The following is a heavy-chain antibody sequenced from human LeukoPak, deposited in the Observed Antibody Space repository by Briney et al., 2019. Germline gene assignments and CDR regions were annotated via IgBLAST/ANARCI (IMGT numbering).Heavy chain of an antibody. CDR2: ISSTGSTI. D-gene: IGHD4-17*01. CDR3: ARIMTTVTRIDY. CDR1: GFTFSDYE. V-gene: IGHV3-48*03. J-gene: IGHJ4*02. Sequence: PGGSLRLSCAASGFTFSDYEMNWVRQAPGEGLEWVSYISSTGSTIYYADSVKGRFTVSRDNAKNSLDLQMNSLRAEDTGVYYCARIMTTVTRIDYWGQGTLVTVSS.